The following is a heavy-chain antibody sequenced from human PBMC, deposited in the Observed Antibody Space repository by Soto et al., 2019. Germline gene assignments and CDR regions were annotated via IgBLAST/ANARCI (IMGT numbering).Heavy chain of an antibody. CDR1: GGSISSYY. J-gene: IGHJ6*02. CDR2: IYYSGST. CDR3: ARGGLVVAASYYYYGMDV. V-gene: IGHV4-59*01. D-gene: IGHD2-15*01. Sequence: SETLSLTCTVSGGSISSYYWSWIRQPPGKGLEWIGYIYYSGSTNYNPSLKSRVTISVDTSKNQFSLKLSSVTAADTAVYYCARGGLVVAASYYYYGMDVWGQGTTVTVSS.